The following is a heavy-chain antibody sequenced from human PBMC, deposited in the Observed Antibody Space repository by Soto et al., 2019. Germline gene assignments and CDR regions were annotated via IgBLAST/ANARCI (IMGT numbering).Heavy chain of an antibody. V-gene: IGHV3-48*03. Sequence: PGGSLRLSCVASGFSFSSYSLVWVRQAPGKGLEWVSYIFVDSTTIYYVDSVRGRFTVSRDNAQNSLFLVMNSLKAEDTAVYYCARDKDWAFDYWGQGTLVTVSS. CDR1: GFSFSSYS. CDR3: ARDKDWAFDY. CDR2: IFVDSTTI. J-gene: IGHJ4*02. D-gene: IGHD3-9*01.